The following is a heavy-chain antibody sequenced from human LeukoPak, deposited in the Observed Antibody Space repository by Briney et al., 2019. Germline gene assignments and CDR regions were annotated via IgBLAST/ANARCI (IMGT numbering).Heavy chain of an antibody. CDR3: ARDLAKIIVATLLPNAFDI. D-gene: IGHD5-12*01. J-gene: IGHJ3*02. Sequence: AGGSLRLSCAASGFTFSSYAMHWVRQAPGKGLEYVSAISSNGGSTYYANSVKGRFTISRDNSKNTLYLQMGSLRAEDMAVYYCARDLAKIIVATLLPNAFDIWGQGTMVTVSS. V-gene: IGHV3-64*01. CDR1: GFTFSSYA. CDR2: ISSNGGST.